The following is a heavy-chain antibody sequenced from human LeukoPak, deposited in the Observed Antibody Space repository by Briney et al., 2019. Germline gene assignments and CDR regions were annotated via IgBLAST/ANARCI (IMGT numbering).Heavy chain of an antibody. Sequence: GGSLRLSCAASGFTFSSYAMSWVRQAPGKGLEWVSAVNGGGNTWYAGSVKGRFTISRDNSKNTLYLQMNSLRAEDTAVYYCAKSPSFDPYNWFDPWGQGTLVTVSS. CDR1: GFTFSSYA. V-gene: IGHV3-23*01. J-gene: IGHJ5*02. CDR3: AKSPSFDPYNWFDP. CDR2: VNGGGNT.